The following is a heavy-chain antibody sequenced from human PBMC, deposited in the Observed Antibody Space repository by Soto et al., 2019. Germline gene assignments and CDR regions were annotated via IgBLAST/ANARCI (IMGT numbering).Heavy chain of an antibody. J-gene: IGHJ6*02. Sequence: ASVKVSCKASGGTFSSYAISWVRQAPGQGLEWMGGIIPIFGTANYAQKFQGRVTITADESTSTAYIELSSMRSKDTAVYYCARDRPPTYDILTGYPTLGKDIHQCRIDGWGQGTTVTVSS. CDR1: GGTFSSYA. CDR2: IIPIFGTA. D-gene: IGHD3-9*01. V-gene: IGHV1-69*13. CDR3: ARDRPPTYDILTGYPTLGKDIHQCRIDG.